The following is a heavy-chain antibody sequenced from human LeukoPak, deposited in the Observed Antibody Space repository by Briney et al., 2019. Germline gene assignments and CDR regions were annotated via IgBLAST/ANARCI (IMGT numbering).Heavy chain of an antibody. CDR3: ARYCSSTSCYTDYAFDI. Sequence: ASVKVSCKASGYTFTGYYMHWVRQAPGQGLEWMGWINPNSGGTNYAQKFQGRVTMTRDTSISTAYMELSRLRSGDTAVYYCARYCSSTSCYTDYAFDIWGQGTMVTVSS. D-gene: IGHD2-2*02. J-gene: IGHJ3*02. CDR2: INPNSGGT. V-gene: IGHV1-2*02. CDR1: GYTFTGYY.